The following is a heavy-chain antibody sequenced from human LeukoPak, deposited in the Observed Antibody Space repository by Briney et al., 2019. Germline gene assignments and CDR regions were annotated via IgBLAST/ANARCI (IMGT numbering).Heavy chain of an antibody. CDR2: ITGSGTST. Sequence: GASLRLSRVASGFTFSNYAMSWVRQAPGKGLEWVSAITGSGTSTYYADSLKGRFTISRDNSKNTVFLQMNSLRHEDTAIYYCVIWGDYDVLTGYYVPDYWGQGTLVTVSS. CDR1: GFTFSNYA. CDR3: VIWGDYDVLTGYYVPDY. V-gene: IGHV3-23*01. J-gene: IGHJ4*02. D-gene: IGHD3-9*01.